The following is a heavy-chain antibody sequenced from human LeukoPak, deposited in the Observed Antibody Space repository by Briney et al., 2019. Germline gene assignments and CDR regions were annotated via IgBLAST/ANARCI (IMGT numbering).Heavy chain of an antibody. CDR3: ARDHHRRLYDSQARDTFDI. Sequence: GGSLRFSCAASGFTFSSYSMNWVRQAPGQGLEWVSYISSSSSTMYYADSVKGRFSISRDNAKNSLYLQRNSLGAEDTAVYYCARDHHRRLYDSQARDTFDIWGQGTMVTVSS. CDR1: GFTFSSYS. J-gene: IGHJ3*02. V-gene: IGHV3-48*01. D-gene: IGHD3-22*01. CDR2: ISSSSSTM.